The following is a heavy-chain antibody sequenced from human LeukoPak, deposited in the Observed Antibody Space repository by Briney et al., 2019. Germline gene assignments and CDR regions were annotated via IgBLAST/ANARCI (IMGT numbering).Heavy chain of an antibody. V-gene: IGHV4-34*01. D-gene: IGHD3-10*01. CDR2: INHSGST. Sequence: SETLSLTCAVYGGSFSGYYWTWIRQPPGKGLEWIGEINHSGSTNYNRSLNSRVTISVATSKNQFALNLSSVTAADTAVYYCARVLRSYYYGSGSLGDWFDPWGQGTLVTVSS. CDR1: GGSFSGYY. J-gene: IGHJ5*02. CDR3: ARVLRSYYYGSGSLGDWFDP.